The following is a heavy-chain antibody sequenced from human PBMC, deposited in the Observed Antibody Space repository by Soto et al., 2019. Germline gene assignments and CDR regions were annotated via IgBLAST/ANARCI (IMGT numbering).Heavy chain of an antibody. V-gene: IGHV4-39*01. D-gene: IGHD3-3*01. Sequence: SETLSLTCTVSGGSISSSSYYWGWIRQPPGKGLEWIGSIYYSGSTYYNPSLKSRVTISVDTSKNQFSLKLSSVTAADTAVYYCARWYYDFWSGYNYGMDVWGQGTTVTVS. J-gene: IGHJ6*02. CDR2: IYYSGST. CDR3: ARWYYDFWSGYNYGMDV. CDR1: GGSISSSSYY.